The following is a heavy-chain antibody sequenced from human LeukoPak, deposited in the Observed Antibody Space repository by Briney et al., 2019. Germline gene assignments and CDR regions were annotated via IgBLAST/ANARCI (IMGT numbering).Heavy chain of an antibody. Sequence: KPSETLSLTCAVYGGSFSGYYWSWLRQPPGKGLEWIGEINHSGSTNYDPSLKSRVTISVDTSKNQFSLKLSSVTAADTAVYYCARYLNYYFWSGKTPDAFDIWGQGTMVTVSS. D-gene: IGHD3-3*01. CDR3: ARYLNYYFWSGKTPDAFDI. CDR1: GGSFSGYY. CDR2: INHSGST. V-gene: IGHV4-34*01. J-gene: IGHJ3*02.